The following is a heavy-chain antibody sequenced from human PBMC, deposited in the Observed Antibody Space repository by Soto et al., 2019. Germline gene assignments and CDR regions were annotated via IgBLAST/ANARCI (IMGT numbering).Heavy chain of an antibody. J-gene: IGHJ5*02. D-gene: IGHD2-21*02. CDR2: ISAYNGNT. Sequence: GSVKVSCKASGYTFTSYGISWVRQAPGQGLEWMGWISAYNGNTNYAQKLQGRVTMTTDTSTSTAYMELRSLRSDDTAVYYCARIYCGGDCPNWFDPWGQGTLVTVSS. V-gene: IGHV1-18*01. CDR3: ARIYCGGDCPNWFDP. CDR1: GYTFTSYG.